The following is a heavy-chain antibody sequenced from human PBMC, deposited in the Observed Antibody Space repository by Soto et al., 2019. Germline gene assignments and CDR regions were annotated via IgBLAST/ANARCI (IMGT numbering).Heavy chain of an antibody. CDR3: ARDSKQVVRMRRNWFDP. Sequence: EVQLVESGGGLVKPGGSLRLSCAASGFTFSTFSMNWVRQAPGKGLEWVSSISSSSTYIDYADSVKCRFTMSRDNAKNSLYLQMNRLRAEDTAVYYCARDSKQVVRMRRNWFDPWGRGTLVTVSS. V-gene: IGHV3-21*01. CDR2: ISSSSTYI. J-gene: IGHJ5*02. CDR1: GFTFSTFS. D-gene: IGHD6-6*01.